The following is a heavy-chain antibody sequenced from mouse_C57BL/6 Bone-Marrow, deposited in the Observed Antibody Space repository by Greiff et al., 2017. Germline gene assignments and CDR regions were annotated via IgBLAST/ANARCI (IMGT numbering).Heavy chain of an antibody. Sequence: QVQLQQPGAELVMPGASVKLSCKASGYTFPSYWMHWVKQRPGQGLEWIGEIDPSDSYTNYTQKFKGKSTLTVDKSSSTAYMQLSSLTSKDAAVYYCASSRGFAYWGQGTLVTVAS. CDR3: ASSRGFAY. J-gene: IGHJ3*01. V-gene: IGHV1-69*01. CDR2: IDPSDSYT. CDR1: GYTFPSYW.